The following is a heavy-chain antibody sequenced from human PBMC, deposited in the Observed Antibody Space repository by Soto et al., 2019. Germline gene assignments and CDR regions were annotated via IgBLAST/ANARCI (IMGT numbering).Heavy chain of an antibody. Sequence: EASVKVSCKASGYTFTSYGISWVRQAPGQGLEWMGWISAYNGNTNYAQKLQGRVTMTTDTSTSTAYMELRSLRSDDTAVYYCARLGAYDSSGHWDWFDPWGQGTLVTVSS. D-gene: IGHD3-22*01. V-gene: IGHV1-18*01. J-gene: IGHJ5*02. CDR3: ARLGAYDSSGHWDWFDP. CDR2: ISAYNGNT. CDR1: GYTFTSYG.